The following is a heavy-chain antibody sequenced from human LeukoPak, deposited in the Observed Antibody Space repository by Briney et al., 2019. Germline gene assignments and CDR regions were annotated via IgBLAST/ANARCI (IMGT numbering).Heavy chain of an antibody. CDR2: ISFSSSSI. CDR1: EFSFRTNN. D-gene: IGHD1-1*01. Sequence: GGSLRLSCAASEFSFRTNNMNWVRQAPGKRLEWDSYISFSSSSIYYADSEKGRFTISRDNAKNTLFLEMNRLRAEDSAVYYCARATTLDSDYYYYYYMDVWGKGTTVTVSS. CDR3: ARATTLDSDYYYYYYMDV. J-gene: IGHJ6*03. V-gene: IGHV3-48*01.